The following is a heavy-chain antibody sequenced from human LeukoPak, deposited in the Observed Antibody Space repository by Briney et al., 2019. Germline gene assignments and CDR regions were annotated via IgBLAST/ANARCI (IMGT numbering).Heavy chain of an antibody. J-gene: IGHJ4*02. CDR2: ISGGATI. V-gene: IGHV3-48*03. CDR3: ARGVGIIDY. CDR1: GFTFSSYE. Sequence: GGSLRLSCAASGFTFSSYEMNWVRQSPGKGLEWVSYISGGATIYYADSVKARFTISRDNSKNTLYLQMNSLRAEDTAVYYCARGVGIIDYWGQGTLVTVSS. D-gene: IGHD7-27*01.